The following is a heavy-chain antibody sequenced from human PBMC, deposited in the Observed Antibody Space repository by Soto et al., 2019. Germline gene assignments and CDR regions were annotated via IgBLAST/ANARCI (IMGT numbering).Heavy chain of an antibody. CDR3: ARPGYYGSDDY. J-gene: IGHJ4*02. Sequence: IRQPPGKGLEWIGYIYHSGSTYYNPSLKSRVTISVDRSKNQFSLKLSSVTAADTAVYYCARPGYYGSDDYWGQGTLVTVSS. V-gene: IGHV4-30-2*01. D-gene: IGHD3-10*01. CDR2: IYHSGST.